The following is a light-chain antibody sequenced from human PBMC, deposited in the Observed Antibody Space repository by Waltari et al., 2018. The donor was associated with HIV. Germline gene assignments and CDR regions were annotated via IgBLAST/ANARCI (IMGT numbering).Light chain of an antibody. Sequence: EIVLTQSPATLSLSPGERATLSCRASQSVNSYLAWYQHKPGQAPRLLIYEASNRATGMPARFSGSGSGTDFTLTISNLGPEDFAVYYCQQRGNWPMYTFGQGTKLEIK. CDR1: QSVNSY. CDR3: QQRGNWPMYT. CDR2: EAS. V-gene: IGKV3-11*01. J-gene: IGKJ2*01.